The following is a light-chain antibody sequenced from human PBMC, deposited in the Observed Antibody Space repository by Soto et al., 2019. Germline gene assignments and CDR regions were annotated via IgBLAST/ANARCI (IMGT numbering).Light chain of an antibody. J-gene: IGKJ3*01. CDR1: QSISIY. V-gene: IGKV1-39*01. Sequence: DIQMTQSPSSLSASVGDRVTITCRASQSISIYLNWYQQKPGKAPKRLIYAASSLQSGVTSRFSGSGYGTDVTLTISSLQHEYFATYYCQQSYSTHFTFGPGTKVDIK. CDR3: QQSYSTHFT. CDR2: AAS.